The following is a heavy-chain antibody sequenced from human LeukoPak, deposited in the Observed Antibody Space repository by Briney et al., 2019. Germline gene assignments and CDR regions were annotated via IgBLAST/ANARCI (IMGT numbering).Heavy chain of an antibody. D-gene: IGHD1-26*01. V-gene: IGHV4-59*01. CDR3: ARTGYGRDYYGMDV. J-gene: IGHJ6*02. CDR1: GGSTSGSY. Sequence: PSETLSLTCSVSGGSTSGSYWSWVRQPPGKGLQWIGYIHYTGSTDYNPSLKSRVTISIGTPKNQVSLRVTSVTAADTAVYYCARTGYGRDYYGMDVWGQGTTVTVSS. CDR2: IHYTGST.